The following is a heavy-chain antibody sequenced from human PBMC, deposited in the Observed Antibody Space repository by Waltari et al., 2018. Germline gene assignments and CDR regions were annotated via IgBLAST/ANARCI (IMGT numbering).Heavy chain of an antibody. V-gene: IGHV4-4*02. CDR2: IHQGGTP. D-gene: IGHD6-19*01. CDR3: ASHVSEAGQRGFDN. Sequence: QVQLEESGPGLVKTSGTLSLTCTVSGGSITSNWWSWVRQPPGKGLEWIGGIHQGGTPDYNPSLKSRVIISVDNFNNQFALRLDSMAAADTAVYYCASHVSEAGQRGFDNWGQGILVTVSS. J-gene: IGHJ4*02. CDR1: GGSITSNW.